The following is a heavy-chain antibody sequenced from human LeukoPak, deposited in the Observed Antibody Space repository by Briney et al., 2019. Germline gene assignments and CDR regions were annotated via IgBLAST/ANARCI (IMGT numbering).Heavy chain of an antibody. CDR3: ARGVDFWSGYYTGIRWFDP. D-gene: IGHD3-3*01. Sequence: SQTLSLTCTVSGGSISSGGYSWSWIRQHPGKGLEWIGYIYYSGSTYYNPSLKSRVTTSVDTSKNQFSLKLSSVTAADTAVYYCARGVDFWSGYYTGIRWFDPWGQGTLVTVSS. J-gene: IGHJ5*02. V-gene: IGHV4-31*03. CDR1: GGSISSGGYS. CDR2: IYYSGST.